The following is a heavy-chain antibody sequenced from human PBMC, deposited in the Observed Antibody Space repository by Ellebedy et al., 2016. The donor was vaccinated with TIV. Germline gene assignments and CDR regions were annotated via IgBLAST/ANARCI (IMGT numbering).Heavy chain of an antibody. CDR1: GFTFSDAW. V-gene: IGHV3-15*01. Sequence: GESLKISXVASGFTFSDAWMSWVRQAPGEGLEWVGLMKNRPNGGTTDYAAPVKGRFTISRDDSKNTLYLQMNSLTTEDTAVYYCLDLGRPNWFDPWGQGTLVTVSS. CDR3: LDLGRPNWFDP. J-gene: IGHJ5*02. CDR2: MKNRPNGGTT.